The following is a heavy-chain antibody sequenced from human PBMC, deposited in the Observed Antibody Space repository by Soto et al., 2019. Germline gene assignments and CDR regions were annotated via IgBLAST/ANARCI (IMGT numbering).Heavy chain of an antibody. D-gene: IGHD5-12*01. CDR3: ARDYGGGYNDAFDI. CDR2: IYYSWST. CDR1: GGSISSGGYY. Sequence: PSETLSLTCTVSGGSISSGGYYWSWIRQHPGKGLEWIGYIYYSWSTYYNPSLKSRVTISVDTSKNQFSLKLSSVTAADTAVYYCARDYGGGYNDAFDIWGQGTMVTVSS. V-gene: IGHV4-31*03. J-gene: IGHJ3*02.